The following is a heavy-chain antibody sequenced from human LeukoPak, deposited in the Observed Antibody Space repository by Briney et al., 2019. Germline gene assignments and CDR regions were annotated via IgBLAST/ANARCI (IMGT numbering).Heavy chain of an antibody. Sequence: ASVKVSCKASGGTFSSYAISWVRQAPGQGPEWMGGIIPIFGTANYAQKFQGRVTITADESTSTAYMELSSLRSEDTAVYYCARVWEYGDGDWFDPWGQGTLVTVSS. D-gene: IGHD4-17*01. CDR2: IIPIFGTA. CDR3: ARVWEYGDGDWFDP. CDR1: GGTFSSYA. J-gene: IGHJ5*02. V-gene: IGHV1-69*13.